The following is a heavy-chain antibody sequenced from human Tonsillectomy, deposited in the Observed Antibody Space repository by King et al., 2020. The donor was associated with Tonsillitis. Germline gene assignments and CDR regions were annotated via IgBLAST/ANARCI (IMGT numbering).Heavy chain of an antibody. CDR3: TTFPPALYCRGGSCYSPYYYGMDV. Sequence: VQLVESGGGLVKPGGSLRLSCAASGFTFSNAWMSWVRQAPGKGLEWVGRIKRKTDGGTTDYAAPVKGRFTISREDSKNTLYLQMNSLKTEDTAVYYCTTFPPALYCRGGSCYSPYYYGMDVWGQGTTVTVSS. CDR2: IKRKTDGGTT. CDR1: GFTFSNAW. J-gene: IGHJ6*02. D-gene: IGHD2-15*01. V-gene: IGHV3-15*01.